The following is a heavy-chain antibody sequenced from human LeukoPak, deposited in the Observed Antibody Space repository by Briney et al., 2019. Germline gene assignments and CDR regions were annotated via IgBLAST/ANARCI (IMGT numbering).Heavy chain of an antibody. J-gene: IGHJ4*02. CDR2: ISYGGSNK. D-gene: IGHD6-19*01. Sequence: GGSLRLSCAASGFTFSSYAMHWVRQAPGKGLEWVAVISYGGSNKYYADSVKGRFTISRDNSKNTLYLQMNSLRAEDTAVYYCARSEQWLVGLDYWGQGTLVTVSS. CDR1: GFTFSSYA. V-gene: IGHV3-30-3*01. CDR3: ARSEQWLVGLDY.